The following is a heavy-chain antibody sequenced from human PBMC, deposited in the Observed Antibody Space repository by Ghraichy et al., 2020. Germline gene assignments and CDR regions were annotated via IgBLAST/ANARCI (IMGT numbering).Heavy chain of an antibody. J-gene: IGHJ1*01. V-gene: IGHV1-3*01. D-gene: IGHD1-26*01. Sequence: ASVKVSCKASGYTFTRYAMHWVRQAPGQRLEWMGWINAGNGNTKYSKKLQGRVTITRDTSASTAYMELSSLRSEDTAVYYCATPTRDIVGAFQHWGQGTLVTVSS. CDR1: GYTFTRYA. CDR3: ATPTRDIVGAFQH. CDR2: INAGNGNT.